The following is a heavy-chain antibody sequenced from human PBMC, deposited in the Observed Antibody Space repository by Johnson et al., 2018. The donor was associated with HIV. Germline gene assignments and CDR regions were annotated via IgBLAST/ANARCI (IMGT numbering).Heavy chain of an antibody. D-gene: IGHD3-9*01. CDR1: GFAFSNYG. V-gene: IGHV3-33*06. J-gene: IGHJ3*02. CDR2: IWYDGSNK. Sequence: QVQLVESGGGVVQPGRSLRLSCAASGFAFSNYGMHWVRQAPGKGLEWVAVIWYDGSNKYYGESVKGRFTISRDNSKNTVYLQMNSLRAEDTAVYYCAKEAIDILIGHDAFDIWGQGTMVTVSS. CDR3: AKEAIDILIGHDAFDI.